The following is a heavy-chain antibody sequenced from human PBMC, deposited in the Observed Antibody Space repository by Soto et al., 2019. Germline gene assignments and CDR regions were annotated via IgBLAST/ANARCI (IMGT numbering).Heavy chain of an antibody. Sequence: GESLKISCKGSGYSFTSYWISWVRQMPGKGLEWMGRIDPSDSYTNYSPSFQGHVTISADKSISTAYLQWSSLKASDTAMYYCARSPGIAAAGTHYYYGMDVWGQGTTVTVSS. CDR1: GYSFTSYW. CDR2: IDPSDSYT. CDR3: ARSPGIAAAGTHYYYGMDV. J-gene: IGHJ6*02. D-gene: IGHD6-13*01. V-gene: IGHV5-10-1*01.